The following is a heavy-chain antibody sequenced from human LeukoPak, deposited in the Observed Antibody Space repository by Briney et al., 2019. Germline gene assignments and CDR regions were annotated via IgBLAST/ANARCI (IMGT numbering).Heavy chain of an antibody. CDR2: IYYRGST. D-gene: IGHD2-2*01. Sequence: SGTLSLTCTVSGDSINDFYWSWIRQPPGKGLEWIGYIYYRGSTNYNPSFRSRVTISLDTSKNQFSLKLSSVTAADTAVYYCARNAYQLLELDIWGQGTMVTVSS. CDR3: ARNAYQLLELDI. J-gene: IGHJ3*02. CDR1: GDSINDFY. V-gene: IGHV4-59*12.